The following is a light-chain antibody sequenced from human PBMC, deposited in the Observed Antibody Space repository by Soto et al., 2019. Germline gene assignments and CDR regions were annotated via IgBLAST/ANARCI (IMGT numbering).Light chain of an antibody. J-gene: IGKJ2*01. CDR2: GAS. Sequence: EIVLTQSPGTLSLSPGKRATLSCRASQSVSTYVAWHQHKPGQAPRLLIFGASSRATGIPDKFSGSGSGTDFTLTSSRLEPEDFAVYYCQQYGSSPYTFGQGTKLEMK. CDR1: QSVSTY. CDR3: QQYGSSPYT. V-gene: IGKV3-20*01.